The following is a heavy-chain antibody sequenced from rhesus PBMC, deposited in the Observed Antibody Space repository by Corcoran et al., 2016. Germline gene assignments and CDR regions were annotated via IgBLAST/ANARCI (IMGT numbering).Heavy chain of an antibody. D-gene: IGHD3-3*01. J-gene: IGHJ4*01. Sequence: EVQLVQSGAEVKRPGESLRISCKTSGYSFTGSWISWVRQMPGKGLEWMGMIYPGDSDTRYSPSFQGQVTISADKFISTAYLQWSSLKASDTATYYCAKDNPGWTGYYFYWGQGVLVTVSS. CDR2: IYPGDSDT. V-gene: IGHV5-43*01. CDR3: AKDNPGWTGYYFY. CDR1: GYSFTGSW.